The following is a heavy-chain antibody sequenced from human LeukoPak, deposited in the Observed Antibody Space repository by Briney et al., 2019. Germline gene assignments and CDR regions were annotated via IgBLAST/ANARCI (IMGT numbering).Heavy chain of an antibody. D-gene: IGHD3-22*01. CDR3: AKFSYYDSSGYYYNDY. CDR1: GFTFSTSG. Sequence: PGGSLRLSCAASGFTFSTSGMSWVRQAPGKGLEWVSAISAGGGSTYYADSVKGRFTISRDNSKNTLYLQMNSLRAEDTVVYYCAKFSYYDSSGYYYNDYWGQGTLVTVSS. CDR2: ISAGGGST. V-gene: IGHV3-23*01. J-gene: IGHJ4*02.